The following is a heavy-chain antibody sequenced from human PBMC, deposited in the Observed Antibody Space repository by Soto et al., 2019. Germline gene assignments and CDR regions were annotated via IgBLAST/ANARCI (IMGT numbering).Heavy chain of an antibody. J-gene: IGHJ4*02. CDR1: GYTFNSYG. D-gene: IGHD3-3*01. V-gene: IGHV1-18*01. Sequence: ASVKVSCKASGYTFNSYGIAWVRQAPGQGLEWMGWITAYNGNTNYAQKFQDRVTFTADTSTGTAYMELSSLTSDDTAVYYCGRDFSSAYDFLPYWGQGTLVTVSS. CDR2: ITAYNGNT. CDR3: GRDFSSAYDFLPY.